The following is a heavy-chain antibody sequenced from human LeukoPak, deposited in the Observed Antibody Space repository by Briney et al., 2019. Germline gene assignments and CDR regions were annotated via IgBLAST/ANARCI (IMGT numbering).Heavy chain of an antibody. J-gene: IGHJ3*02. CDR3: ARHFPYLDFWSGYRDAFDI. CDR2: IYYSGST. D-gene: IGHD3-3*02. CDR1: GGSISSSSYY. V-gene: IGHV4-39*01. Sequence: SETLSLTCTVSGGSISSSSYYWGWIRQPPGKGLEWIGSIYYSGSTYYNPSLKSRVTISVDTSKNQFSLKLSSVTAADTAVYYCARHFPYLDFWSGYRDAFDIWGQGTMVTVSS.